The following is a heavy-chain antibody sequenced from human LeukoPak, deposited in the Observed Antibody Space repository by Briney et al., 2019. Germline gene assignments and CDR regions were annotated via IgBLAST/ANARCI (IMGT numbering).Heavy chain of an antibody. Sequence: PGGSLRLSCAASGFTFSSYFMQWVRQAPGKGLEWVAIIGSDGYSKYYGDSVKGRFTISRDNSKNAVYLQMNSLRTEDTAVYYCAKGGATVTRYVDQWGQGTLVTVSS. CDR3: AKGGATVTRYVDQ. J-gene: IGHJ4*02. CDR1: GFTFSSYF. V-gene: IGHV3-30*02. D-gene: IGHD4-17*01. CDR2: IGSDGYSK.